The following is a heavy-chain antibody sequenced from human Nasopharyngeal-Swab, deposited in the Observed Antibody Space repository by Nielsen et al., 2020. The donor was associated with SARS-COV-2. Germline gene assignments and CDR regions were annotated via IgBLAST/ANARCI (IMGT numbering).Heavy chain of an antibody. J-gene: IGHJ5*02. CDR1: GFTFSNYA. V-gene: IGHV3-23*01. Sequence: GESLKISCAASGFTFSNYAMSWVRQAPGKGLEWVSTISDSGDNTHYADSVKGRFTISRDNAKNSLYLQMNSLRAEDTAVYYCAKEYSSSWYRTWFDPWGQGTLVTVSS. CDR3: AKEYSSSWYRTWFDP. CDR2: ISDSGDNT. D-gene: IGHD6-13*01.